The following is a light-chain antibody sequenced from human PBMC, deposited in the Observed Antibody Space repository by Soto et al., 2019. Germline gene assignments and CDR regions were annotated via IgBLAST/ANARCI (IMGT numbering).Light chain of an antibody. CDR2: EVS. Sequence: QSALTQPASVSGSPGQSITISCTGTSSDVGAFNYVSWYQQHPGKAPELVIYEVSNRPSGVSNRFSGSKSGNTASLTISGLQAEDEADYYCSSYTSSSTLCVFGTGTQLTVL. J-gene: IGLJ1*01. V-gene: IGLV2-14*01. CDR3: SSYTSSSTLCV. CDR1: SSDVGAFNY.